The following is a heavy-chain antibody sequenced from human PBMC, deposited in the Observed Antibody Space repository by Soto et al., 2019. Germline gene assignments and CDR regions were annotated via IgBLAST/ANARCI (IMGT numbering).Heavy chain of an antibody. Sequence: QVQLLESGPGLVKPSQTLSLTCSVSGDSISTVDYFWAWVRQPPGQALEYIGDIYKSATTYYNPSFASRVAISLDTSKSQFSLNVTSLTAADTAVYFCARGRYCLTGRCFPNWFDSWGQGTLVTVSS. D-gene: IGHD2-15*01. J-gene: IGHJ5*01. CDR1: GDSISTVDYF. V-gene: IGHV4-30-4*01. CDR2: IYKSATT. CDR3: ARGRYCLTGRCFPNWFDS.